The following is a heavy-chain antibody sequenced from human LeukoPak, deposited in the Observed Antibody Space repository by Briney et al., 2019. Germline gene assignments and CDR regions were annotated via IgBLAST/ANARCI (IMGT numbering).Heavy chain of an antibody. J-gene: IGHJ6*02. V-gene: IGHV3-23*01. D-gene: IGHD3-16*01. Sequence: HAGGSLRLSFAAFGFTFSSYAMRCVRQAPGKGLEWVSAISGSGGSTYYADSVKGWFTISRDNSKNTLYLQMNSLRAEDTAVYYCARGATFGGTQGAYYYYGMDVWGQGTTVTVSS. CDR1: GFTFSSYA. CDR2: ISGSGGST. CDR3: ARGATFGGTQGAYYYYGMDV.